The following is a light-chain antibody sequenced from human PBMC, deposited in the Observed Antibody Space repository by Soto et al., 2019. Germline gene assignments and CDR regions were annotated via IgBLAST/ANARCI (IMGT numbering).Light chain of an antibody. Sequence: EMVKTQARAKFTVPREQDAKNSCRASQSVKNLLAWYQQRTGQSPRLIFYGAYNRATRVPDRFSGSGSGTEFTLVISSLQSEDLAVYYCKQSHNRLITVGQGTRLEIK. CDR1: QSVKNL. V-gene: IGKV3-15*01. CDR2: GAY. CDR3: KQSHNRLIT. J-gene: IGKJ5*01.